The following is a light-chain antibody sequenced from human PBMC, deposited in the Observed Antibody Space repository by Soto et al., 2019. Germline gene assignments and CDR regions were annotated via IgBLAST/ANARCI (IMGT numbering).Light chain of an antibody. V-gene: IGKV3-20*01. CDR2: GSS. CDR3: QQYGSSLSWT. J-gene: IGKJ2*02. CDR1: QSVSSSY. Sequence: EIVLTQSPGTLSLSPGERPTLSCRASQSVSSSYLAWYQQKPGQAPRLLIYGSSSRATGIPDRFSGSGSGTDFTLTISRLEPEDFAVYYCQQYGSSLSWTFGQGTKLEIK.